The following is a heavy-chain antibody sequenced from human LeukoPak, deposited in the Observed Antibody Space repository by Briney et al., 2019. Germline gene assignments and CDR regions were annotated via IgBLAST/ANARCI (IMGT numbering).Heavy chain of an antibody. D-gene: IGHD1-1*01. V-gene: IGHV1-2*02. Sequence: ASVKVSCKASGHMFADYYIHWVRQAPGQGLEWMGWMSVDSGGTKYAQKFQGRVTMTRDTSISTAFMDLTRLRFDDTAVYYCARDSKLTGTSFEPWGQGTLVTVSS. CDR1: GHMFADYY. CDR2: MSVDSGGT. CDR3: ARDSKLTGTSFEP. J-gene: IGHJ5*02.